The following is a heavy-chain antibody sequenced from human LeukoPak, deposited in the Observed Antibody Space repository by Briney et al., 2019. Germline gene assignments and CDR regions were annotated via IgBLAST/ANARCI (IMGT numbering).Heavy chain of an antibody. CDR1: GFTFSSYS. CDR2: ISSSSSYI. Sequence: GGSLRLSCAASGFTFSSYSMNWVRQAPGKGLEWVSSISSSSSYIYYADSVKGRFTISRDNAKNSLYLQMNSLRAEDTAVYYCAREDSSGYYSDYWGQGTLVTVSS. CDR3: AREDSSGYYSDY. J-gene: IGHJ4*02. D-gene: IGHD3-22*01. V-gene: IGHV3-21*01.